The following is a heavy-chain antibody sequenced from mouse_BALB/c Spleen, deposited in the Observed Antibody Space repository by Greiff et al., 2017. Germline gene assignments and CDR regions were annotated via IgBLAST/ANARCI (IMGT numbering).Heavy chain of an antibody. D-gene: IGHD1-1*01. CDR3: ARSSITTYDY. J-gene: IGHJ2*01. CDR1: GYSITSDYA. V-gene: IGHV3-2*02. Sequence: DVKLVESGPGLVKPSQSLSLTCTVTGYSITSDYAWNWIRQFPGNKLEWMGYISYSGSTSYNPSLKSRISITRDTSKNQFFLQLNSVTTEDTATYYSARSSITTYDYWGQGTTLTVSS. CDR2: ISYSGST.